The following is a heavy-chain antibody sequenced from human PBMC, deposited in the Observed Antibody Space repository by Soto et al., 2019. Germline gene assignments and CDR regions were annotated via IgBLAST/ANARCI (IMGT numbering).Heavy chain of an antibody. CDR2: IFYSGST. CDR1: GDSISSSNYF. D-gene: IGHD3-10*01. Sequence: SETLSLTCTVSGDSISSSNYFWGWIRQPPGKGLEWIGTIFYSGSTYYNTSLKSRVTISVDTSKNQFSLKLTFVTAADTALYYCARRYGWLYFDYWGQGSLVT. J-gene: IGHJ4*02. V-gene: IGHV4-39*01. CDR3: ARRYGWLYFDY.